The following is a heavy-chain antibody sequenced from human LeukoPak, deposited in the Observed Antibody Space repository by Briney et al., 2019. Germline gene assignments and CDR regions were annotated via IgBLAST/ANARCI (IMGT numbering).Heavy chain of an antibody. Sequence: PGGSLRLPCAASGFTFSRNWMSWVRQAPGKGPEWVANIKQDGSQKYYVDSVKGRFTISRDNAKNSLYLQMNSLRAEDTAVYYCAREVYGDNYFDYWGQGTLVTVSS. D-gene: IGHD4-17*01. CDR3: AREVYGDNYFDY. J-gene: IGHJ4*02. CDR2: IKQDGSQK. V-gene: IGHV3-7*05. CDR1: GFTFSRNW.